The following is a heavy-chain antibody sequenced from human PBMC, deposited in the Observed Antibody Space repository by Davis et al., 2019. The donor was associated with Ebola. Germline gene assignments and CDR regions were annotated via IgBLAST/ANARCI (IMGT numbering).Heavy chain of an antibody. CDR3: ARDQVAGTYYYGMDV. D-gene: IGHD6-19*01. CDR2: ISGSGGST. CDR1: GFTFSSYA. J-gene: IGHJ6*02. V-gene: IGHV3-23*01. Sequence: GGSLRLSCAASGFTFSSYAMSWVRQAPGKGLEWVSAISGSGGSTYYADSVKGRFTISRDNSKNTLYLQMNSLRAEDTAVYYCARDQVAGTYYYGMDVWGQGTTVTVSS.